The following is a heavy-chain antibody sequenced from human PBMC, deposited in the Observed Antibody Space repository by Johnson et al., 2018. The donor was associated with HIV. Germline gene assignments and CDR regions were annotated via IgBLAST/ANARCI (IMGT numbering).Heavy chain of an antibody. CDR3: ARSYYYFNDAFDI. Sequence: EQLVESGGGVVQPGRSLRLSCAASGFTFSDYYMSWIRQAPGKGLEWVSGLNWNGGSTGYADSVKGRFTISRDNAKNSLYLQMNSLRAEDTALYYCARSYYYFNDAFDIWGQGTMVTVSS. D-gene: IGHD3-10*01. J-gene: IGHJ3*02. V-gene: IGHV3-20*04. CDR2: LNWNGGST. CDR1: GFTFSDYY.